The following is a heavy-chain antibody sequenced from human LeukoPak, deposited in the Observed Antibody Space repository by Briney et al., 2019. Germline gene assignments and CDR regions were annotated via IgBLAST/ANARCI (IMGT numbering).Heavy chain of an antibody. V-gene: IGHV5-51*01. CDR2: IYPGDSDT. D-gene: IGHD3-3*01. J-gene: IGHJ4*02. Sequence: GESLKISCKGSGYGFTYYFIAWVRQMPGKGLEWMGIIYPGDSDTRYSPSFQGQVTISADKSINTAYLQWSSLKASDTAMYYCARHLGGDRTSGYYNYWGQGTLVTVSS. CDR1: GYGFTYYF. CDR3: ARHLGGDRTSGYYNY.